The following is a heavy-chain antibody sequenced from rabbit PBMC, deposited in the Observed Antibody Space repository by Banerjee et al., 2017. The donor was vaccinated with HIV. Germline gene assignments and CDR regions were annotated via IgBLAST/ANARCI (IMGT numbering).Heavy chain of an antibody. CDR1: GFDFSSYY. CDR2: VGSGAAT. Sequence: QLKESGGGLVQPGGSLKLSCKASGFDFSSYYMNWVRQAPGKGLEWIGWVGSGAATGYASWVNGRFTISRDNAQNTLYLQLNSLTAADTATYFCARDRDSAGYAYRTHHFNLWGPGTLVTVS. V-gene: IGHV1S7*01. D-gene: IGHD6-1*01. J-gene: IGHJ4*01. CDR3: ARDRDSAGYAYRTHHFNL.